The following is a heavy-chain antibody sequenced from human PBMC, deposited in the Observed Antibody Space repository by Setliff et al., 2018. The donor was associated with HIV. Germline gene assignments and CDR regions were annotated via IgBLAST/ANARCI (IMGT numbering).Heavy chain of an antibody. CDR1: GGSISGYY. CDR2: IYSPITSS. Sequence: SETLSLTCTVSGGSISGYYWTWIRQPAGKGLEWIGRIYSPITSSNYNPSLKSRVTISLATSKNQFSLNLRSVTATDTAVYYCARNGPTKIPYDFWGRGTLVTVSS. CDR3: ARNGPTKIPYDF. J-gene: IGHJ2*01. D-gene: IGHD2-8*01. V-gene: IGHV4-4*07.